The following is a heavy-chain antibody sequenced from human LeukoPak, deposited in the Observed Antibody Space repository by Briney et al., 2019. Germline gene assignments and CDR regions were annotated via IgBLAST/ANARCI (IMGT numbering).Heavy chain of an antibody. CDR1: GGSISSYY. CDR2: IYYSGST. CDR3: ARAIRDLDY. D-gene: IGHD3-9*01. J-gene: IGHJ4*02. Sequence: PSETLSLTCTVSGGSISSYYWSWIRQPPGKGLEWIGYIYYSGSTNYNPSLKSRVTISVDTSKNQFSLKLSSVTAADTAVYYCARAIRDLDYWGQGTLVTVSS. V-gene: IGHV4-59*12.